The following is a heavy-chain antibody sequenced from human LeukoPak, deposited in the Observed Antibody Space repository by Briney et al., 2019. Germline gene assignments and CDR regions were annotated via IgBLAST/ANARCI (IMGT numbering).Heavy chain of an antibody. Sequence: PGGSLRLSCAASGFTVSSNYMNWVRQAPGKGLEWVSVIYSGGSTYYADSVKGRFTISRDNSKNTLYLQMNSLRAEDTAVYYCARDLTMVRGVLGVWGKGTTVTVSS. CDR2: IYSGGST. CDR1: GFTVSSNY. J-gene: IGHJ6*04. V-gene: IGHV3-53*01. D-gene: IGHD3-10*01. CDR3: ARDLTMVRGVLGV.